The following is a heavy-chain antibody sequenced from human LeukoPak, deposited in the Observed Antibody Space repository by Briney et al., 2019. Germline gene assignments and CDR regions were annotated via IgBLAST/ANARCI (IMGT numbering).Heavy chain of an antibody. CDR1: GFKLSTSW. CDR3: ARDER. J-gene: IGHJ4*02. Sequence: GGSLRLSCATSGFKLSTSWMSWVRQAPGKGLEWVATLKGDGSDKYYVDSVKDRFTISRDNAKNSLYLQMNSLRPEDTAVYYCARDERWGQGTLVTVSS. CDR2: LKGDGSDK. V-gene: IGHV3-7*01.